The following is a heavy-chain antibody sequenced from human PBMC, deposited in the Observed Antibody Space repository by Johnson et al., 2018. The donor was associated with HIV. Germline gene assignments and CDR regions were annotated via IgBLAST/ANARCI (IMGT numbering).Heavy chain of an antibody. Sequence: QVQLVESGGGVVQPGRSLRLSCAASGFIFNDYYMSWIRQAPGKGLELLSYISTSGGTLYYADSVTYLFTIFRDNAKSSLYLQMNSLRVEDTAIYYCAKPLHSGSYWAAFDIWGQGTMVTVSS. J-gene: IGHJ3*02. CDR3: AKPLHSGSYWAAFDI. D-gene: IGHD1-26*01. CDR2: ISTSGGTL. V-gene: IGHV3-11*04. CDR1: GFIFNDYY.